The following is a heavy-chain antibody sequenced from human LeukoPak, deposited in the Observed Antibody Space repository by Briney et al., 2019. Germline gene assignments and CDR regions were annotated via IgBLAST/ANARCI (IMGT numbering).Heavy chain of an antibody. CDR3: ARGAGSSSPDIYYYYYYYMDV. CDR1: GGSFSGYY. Sequence: SETLSLTCAVYGGSFSGYYWSWIRQPPGKGLEWIREINHSGSTNYNPSLKSRVTISVDTSKNQFSLKLSSVTAADTAVYYCARGAGSSSPDIYYYYYYYMDVWGKGTTVTVSS. D-gene: IGHD6-6*01. V-gene: IGHV4-34*01. J-gene: IGHJ6*03. CDR2: INHSGST.